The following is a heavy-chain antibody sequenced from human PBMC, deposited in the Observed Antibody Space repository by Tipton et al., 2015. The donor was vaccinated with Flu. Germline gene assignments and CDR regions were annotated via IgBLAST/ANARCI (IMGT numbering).Heavy chain of an antibody. V-gene: IGHV1-18*01. CDR2: ISGYNGNT. Sequence: QLVQSRAEVKKPGASVKLSCKASGYSFTSYEITWVRQAPGQGLELVGWISGYNGNTKYTQKFQGRVTMTADTPTTTAFMELTSLTSADTAMYYCARKEENGAYVYFDYWGQGTLVTVSS. CDR1: GYSFTSYE. CDR3: ARKEENGAYVYFDY. D-gene: IGHD4-17*01. J-gene: IGHJ4*02.